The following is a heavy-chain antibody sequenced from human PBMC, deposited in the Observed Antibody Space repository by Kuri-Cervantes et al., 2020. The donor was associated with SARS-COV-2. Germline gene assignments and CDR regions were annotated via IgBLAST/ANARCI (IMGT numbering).Heavy chain of an antibody. D-gene: IGHD3-3*01. Sequence: ASVKVSCKASGYTFTSYAMHWVRQAPGQRLEWMGWINAGNGNTKYSQKFQGRVTITRDTSASTAYMELSSLRSEDTAVYYCARGGSYDFWSGYWGYYGMDVWGQGTTVTVSS. CDR2: INAGNGNT. CDR1: GYTFTSYA. CDR3: ARGGSYDFWSGYWGYYGMDV. J-gene: IGHJ6*02. V-gene: IGHV1-3*01.